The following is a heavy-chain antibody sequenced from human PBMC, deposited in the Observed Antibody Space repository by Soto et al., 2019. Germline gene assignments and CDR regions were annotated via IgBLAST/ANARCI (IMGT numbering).Heavy chain of an antibody. Sequence: QVQLVESGGGVVQPGRSLRLSCAASGFTFSSYGMHWVRQAPGKGLEWVAVIWYDGSNKYYADSVKGRVTISRDNSKNTLYLQRNSLRAEDTAVYYCVRVDVPAAIFRGMDVWGQGTTVTVSS. V-gene: IGHV3-33*01. CDR1: GFTFSSYG. D-gene: IGHD2-2*02. J-gene: IGHJ6*02. CDR3: VRVDVPAAIFRGMDV. CDR2: IWYDGSNK.